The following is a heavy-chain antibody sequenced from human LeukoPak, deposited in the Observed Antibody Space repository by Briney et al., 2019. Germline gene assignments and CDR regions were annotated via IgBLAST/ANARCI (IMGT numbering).Heavy chain of an antibody. CDR1: GYTFVSHG. CDR3: ARDSYSSSWYESYYYYMDV. J-gene: IGHJ6*03. V-gene: IGHV1-18*01. Sequence: GASVKVSCKASGYTFVSHGISWVRQAPGQGLAWMGWTSVYNGNPNYAQKLQGRVTMTADTSTSTAYMELRSLRSDDTAVYYCARDSYSSSWYESYYYYMDVWGKGTTVTVSS. D-gene: IGHD6-13*01. CDR2: TSVYNGNP.